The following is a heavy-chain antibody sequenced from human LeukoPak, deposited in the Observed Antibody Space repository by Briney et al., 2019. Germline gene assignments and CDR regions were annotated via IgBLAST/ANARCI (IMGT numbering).Heavy chain of an antibody. V-gene: IGHV3-74*01. Sequence: PGGSLRLSCAASGFTFSNYGMHWVRQAPGKGLVWVSGINSDGTSTSYADSVKGRFSISRDNAKNTLYLQMNSLRVEDTAVYYCVRDPTSRLSRFDYWGQGTLVSVSS. CDR3: VRDPTSRLSRFDY. D-gene: IGHD3-16*02. J-gene: IGHJ4*02. CDR2: INSDGTST. CDR1: GFTFSNYG.